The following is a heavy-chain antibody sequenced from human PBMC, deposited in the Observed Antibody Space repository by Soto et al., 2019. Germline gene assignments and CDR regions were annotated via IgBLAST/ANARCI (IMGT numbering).Heavy chain of an antibody. D-gene: IGHD3-10*01. J-gene: IGHJ5*02. CDR2: IYYSGST. Sequence: SETLSLTCTVSGGSISSYYWSWIRQPPGKGLEWIGYIYYSGSTNYNPSLKSRVTISVDTSKNQFSLKLSSVTAADTAVYYCARLGYGSGSYYSGPWGQGTLVTVSS. CDR3: ARLGYGSGSYYSGP. CDR1: GGSISSYY. V-gene: IGHV4-59*08.